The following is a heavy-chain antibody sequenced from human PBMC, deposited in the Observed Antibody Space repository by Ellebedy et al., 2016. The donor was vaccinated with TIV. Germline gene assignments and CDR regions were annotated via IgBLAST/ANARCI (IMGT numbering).Heavy chain of an antibody. Sequence: SETLSLXCTVSGGSFSSYYWSWIRQSAGKGLEWIGRIFMSGSITYNPSLKNRVTMSVDASKTQVSLNLTSMTAADTAVYFCARLRQSRDRSHWYFDLWGRGTLVTVSS. CDR1: GGSFSSYY. J-gene: IGHJ2*01. CDR3: ARLRQSRDRSHWYFDL. V-gene: IGHV4-4*07. D-gene: IGHD1-14*01. CDR2: IFMSGSI.